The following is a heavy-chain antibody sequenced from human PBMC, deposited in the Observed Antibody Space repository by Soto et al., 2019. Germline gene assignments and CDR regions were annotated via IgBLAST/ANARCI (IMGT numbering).Heavy chain of an antibody. D-gene: IGHD3-10*01. CDR1: GFTFSSYA. Sequence: EVQLLESGGGLVQPGGSLRLSCAASGFTFSSYAMSWVRQAPGKGLEWVSAISGSGGSTYYADSVKGRFTISRDNSKNTLYLQMNSLRAEDTAVYYCANLMDYYYGSGRYLDYWGQGTLVTVSS. CDR2: ISGSGGST. V-gene: IGHV3-23*01. J-gene: IGHJ4*02. CDR3: ANLMDYYYGSGRYLDY.